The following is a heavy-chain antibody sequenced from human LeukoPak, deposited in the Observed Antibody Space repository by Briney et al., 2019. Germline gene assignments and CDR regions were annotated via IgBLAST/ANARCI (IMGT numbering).Heavy chain of an antibody. CDR3: ARDRSDYVWGSNDAFDI. Sequence: PSETLSLTCTVPGGSISSYYWSWIRQPPGKGRGWFGYIYYSGSTNYYSSLKSRVPISVDTSKTQFSLKLSSVTAADTAVYYCARDRSDYVWGSNDAFDIWGQGTMVTVSS. CDR2: IYYSGST. J-gene: IGHJ3*02. CDR1: GGSISSYY. V-gene: IGHV4-59*01. D-gene: IGHD3-16*01.